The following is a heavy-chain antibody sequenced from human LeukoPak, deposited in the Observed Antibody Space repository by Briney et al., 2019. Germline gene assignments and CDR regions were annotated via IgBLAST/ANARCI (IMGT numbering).Heavy chain of an antibody. CDR1: GGSFSGYY. CDR3: AGGDWFDP. J-gene: IGHJ5*02. V-gene: IGHV4-34*01. CDR2: INHSGST. Sequence: SETLSLTCAVYGGSFSGYYWSWIRQPPGKGLEWIGEINHSGSTNYNPSLKSRVTISVDTSKNQFSLKLSSVTATDTAVYYCAGGDWFDPGGQGTLVTVSS.